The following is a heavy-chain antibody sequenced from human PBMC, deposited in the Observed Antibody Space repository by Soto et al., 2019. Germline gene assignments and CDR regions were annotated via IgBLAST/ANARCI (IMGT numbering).Heavy chain of an antibody. D-gene: IGHD5-18*01. Sequence: ASVKVSCKASGYTFTSYGISWVRQAPGQGLEWMGWISAYNGNTNYAQKLQGRVTMTTDTSTSTAYMELRSLRSDDTAVYYCARDSRVYSCGYYYYGMDVWGQGTTVTVSS. CDR2: ISAYNGNT. CDR3: ARDSRVYSCGYYYYGMDV. J-gene: IGHJ6*02. CDR1: GYTFTSYG. V-gene: IGHV1-18*01.